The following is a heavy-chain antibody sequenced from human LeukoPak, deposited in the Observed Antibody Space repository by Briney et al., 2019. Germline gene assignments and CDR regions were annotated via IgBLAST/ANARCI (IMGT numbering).Heavy chain of an antibody. V-gene: IGHV4-59*01. Sequence: SETLSLTCTVSGGSISSYYWSWIRQPPGKGLEWIGYISYSGSTDYNPSLKSRVTMSVDTSKNQFSLKLKSVTPADTAIYSCTRARRDGYNYVDVWGQGTLVTVSS. CDR1: GGSISSYY. CDR3: TRARRDGYNYVDV. CDR2: ISYSGST. D-gene: IGHD5-24*01. J-gene: IGHJ4*02.